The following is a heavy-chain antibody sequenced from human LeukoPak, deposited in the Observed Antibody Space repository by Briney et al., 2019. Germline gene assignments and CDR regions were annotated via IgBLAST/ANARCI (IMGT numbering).Heavy chain of an antibody. V-gene: IGHV1-69*04. J-gene: IGHJ1*01. Sequence: VASVKVSCKASGGTFSSYAISWVRQAPGQGLEWMGRIIPILGIANYAQKFQGRVTITADKSTSTAYMELSSLRSEDTAVYYCARVPTAYDSSGYYLVGLYFQHWGQGTLVTVSS. CDR1: GGTFSSYA. D-gene: IGHD3-22*01. CDR3: ARVPTAYDSSGYYLVGLYFQH. CDR2: IIPILGIA.